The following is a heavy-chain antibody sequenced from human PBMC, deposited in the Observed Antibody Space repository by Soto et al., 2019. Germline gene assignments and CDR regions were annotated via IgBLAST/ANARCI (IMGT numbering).Heavy chain of an antibody. CDR3: AKDRGIIVKAGDAFDV. J-gene: IGHJ3*01. D-gene: IGHD3-16*02. CDR2: ISYDGSNK. Sequence: GGSLRLSCAASGFTFSSYGMHWVRQAPGKGLEWVAVISYDGSNKYYADSVKGRFTISRDNSKNTLYLQMNSLRAEDTAVYYCAKDRGIIVKAGDAFDVWGQGTKVTVSS. CDR1: GFTFSSYG. V-gene: IGHV3-30*18.